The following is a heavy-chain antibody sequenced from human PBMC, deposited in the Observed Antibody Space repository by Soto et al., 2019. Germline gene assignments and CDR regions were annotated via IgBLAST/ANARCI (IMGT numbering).Heavy chain of an antibody. CDR2: IIPIFGTA. J-gene: IGHJ2*01. CDR3: ARGGSLYWYFDL. D-gene: IGHD1-26*01. V-gene: IGHV1-69*05. Sequence: VKVSCKASGGTYSSEGISRGGQAPGQGLEWMGGIIPIFGTANYAQKFQGRVTITRDTSASTAYMELSSLRSEDTAVYYCARGGSLYWYFDLWGRGTLVTVSS. CDR1: GGTYSSEG.